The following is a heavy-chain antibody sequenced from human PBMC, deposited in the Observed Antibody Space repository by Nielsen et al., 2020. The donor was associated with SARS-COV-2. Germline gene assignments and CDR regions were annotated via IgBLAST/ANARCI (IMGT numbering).Heavy chain of an antibody. CDR2: IYYSGST. V-gene: IGHV4-59*13. D-gene: IGHD3-22*01. CDR1: GGSISSYY. CDR3: AREGDSSGYYYYGMDV. J-gene: IGHJ6*02. Sequence: GSLRLSCTVSGGSISSYYWSWIRQPPGKGLEWIGYIYYSGSTNYNPSLKSRVTISVDTSKNQFSLKLSSVTAADTAVYYCAREGDSSGYYYYGMDVWGQGTTVTVSS.